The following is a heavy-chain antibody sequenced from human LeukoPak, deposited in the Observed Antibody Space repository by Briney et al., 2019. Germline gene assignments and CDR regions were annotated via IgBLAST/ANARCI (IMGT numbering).Heavy chain of an antibody. Sequence: GGSLRLSCAASGFTFSSYWMNWARHAPGKGLEWVASINHNGNVNYYVDSVKGRFTISRDNAKNSLYLQMSNLRAEDTAVYFCARGGGLDVWGQGATVTVSS. J-gene: IGHJ6*02. CDR3: ARGGGLDV. CDR1: GFTFSSYW. V-gene: IGHV3-7*03. CDR2: INHNGNVN. D-gene: IGHD3-16*01.